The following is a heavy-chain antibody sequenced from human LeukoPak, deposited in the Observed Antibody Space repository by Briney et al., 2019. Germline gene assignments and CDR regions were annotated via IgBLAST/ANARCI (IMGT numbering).Heavy chain of an antibody. CDR1: GGSFSGYY. J-gene: IGHJ4*02. CDR2: INHSGST. CDR3: ARSHSGYDSYYFDY. Sequence: SETLSLTCAVYGGSFSGYYWSWIRQPPGKGLEWIGEINHSGSTNYNPSLKSRVTISVDTSKSQFSLKLSSVTAADTAVYYCARSHSGYDSYYFDYWGQGTLVTVSS. D-gene: IGHD5-12*01. V-gene: IGHV4-34*01.